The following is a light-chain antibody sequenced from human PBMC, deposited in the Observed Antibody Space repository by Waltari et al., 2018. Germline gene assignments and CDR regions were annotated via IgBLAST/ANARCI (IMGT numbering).Light chain of an antibody. J-gene: IGKJ4*01. CDR2: WSS. CDR1: QSLLYNSNNKNY. Sequence: DIVMTQSPDSMAVSLGERATINCTSSQSLLYNSNNKNYLTWYQQKPGQPPKLLIHWSSDRESGVPDRISSSGSGANFTLTNDSLQAEDVAVYYCQQHYSHPLTFGGGTKVEI. CDR3: QQHYSHPLT. V-gene: IGKV4-1*01.